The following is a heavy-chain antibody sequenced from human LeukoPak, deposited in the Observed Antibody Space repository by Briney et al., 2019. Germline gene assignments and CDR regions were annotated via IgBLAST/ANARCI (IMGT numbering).Heavy chain of an antibody. CDR2: ISGGGGST. CDR1: GFTFSSYA. Sequence: GGSLRLSCAASGFTFSSYAVGWVRQAPGKGLEWVSAISGGGGSTYYADSVKGRFTISRDNSKNTLYLQMNSLRAEDTAVYYCAKDQGSQFTSYYYGMDVWGQGTTVTVSS. J-gene: IGHJ6*02. CDR3: AKDQGSQFTSYYYGMDV. D-gene: IGHD3-10*01. V-gene: IGHV3-23*01.